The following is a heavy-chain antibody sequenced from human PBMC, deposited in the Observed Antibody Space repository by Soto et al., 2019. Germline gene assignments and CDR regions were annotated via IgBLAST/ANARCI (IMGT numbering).Heavy chain of an antibody. V-gene: IGHV1-3*01. D-gene: IGHD6-13*01. J-gene: IGHJ6*02. Sequence: XSVKVSWKASGYTFTSYAMHWVRQAPVQRLEWMGWINAGNGNTKYSQKFQGRVTITRDTSASTAYMELSSLRSEDTAVYYCARDPIAAAGMGYYYYYGMDVWGQGTTVTVSS. CDR3: ARDPIAAAGMGYYYYYGMDV. CDR1: GYTFTSYA. CDR2: INAGNGNT.